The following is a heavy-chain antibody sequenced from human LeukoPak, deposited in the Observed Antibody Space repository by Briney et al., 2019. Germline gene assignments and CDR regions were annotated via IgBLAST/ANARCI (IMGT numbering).Heavy chain of an antibody. Sequence: PGGSLRLSCAASGFTFSDYYMSWIRQAPGKGLEWVSYISSSGSTIYYADSVKGRFTISRDNAKNSLYLQMNSLRAEDTAVYYCARLGRITMVRGVLYYYYYTDVWGKGTTVTVSS. CDR1: GFTFSDYY. D-gene: IGHD3-10*01. V-gene: IGHV3-11*04. CDR2: ISSSGSTI. J-gene: IGHJ6*03. CDR3: ARLGRITMVRGVLYYYYYTDV.